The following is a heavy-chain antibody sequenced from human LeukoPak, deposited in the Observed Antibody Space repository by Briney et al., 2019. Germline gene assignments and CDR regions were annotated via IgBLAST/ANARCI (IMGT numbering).Heavy chain of an antibody. Sequence: PSETLSLTCTVYGGSFSGYYWSWIRQPPGKGLEWIGEINHSGSTNYNPSLKSRVTISVDTSKNQFSLKLSSVTAADTAVYYCARGPHRRLRSWYYPRSYGMDVWGQGTTVTVSS. CDR3: ARGPHRRLRSWYYPRSYGMDV. CDR2: INHSGST. CDR1: GGSFSGYY. J-gene: IGHJ6*02. V-gene: IGHV4-34*01. D-gene: IGHD6-13*01.